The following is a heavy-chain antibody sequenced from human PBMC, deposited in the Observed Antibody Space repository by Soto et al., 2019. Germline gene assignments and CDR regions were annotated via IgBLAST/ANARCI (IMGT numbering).Heavy chain of an antibody. CDR1: GGSFSGYY. D-gene: IGHD6-19*01. V-gene: IGHV4-34*01. CDR3: AIGPWPWLAGVGY. Sequence: KTSETLSLTCAVYGGSFSGYYWSWIRQPPGKGLEWLGEINHSVITDYNPSLKSRITISIDTSKKQFSLKLNSVTAADTAVYYCAIGPWPWLAGVGYWGKGNKVTVSA. CDR2: INHSVIT. J-gene: IGHJ4*02.